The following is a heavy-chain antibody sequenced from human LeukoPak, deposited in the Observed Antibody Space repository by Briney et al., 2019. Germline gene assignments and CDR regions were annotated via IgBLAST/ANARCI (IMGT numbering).Heavy chain of an antibody. J-gene: IGHJ4*02. CDR1: GFTFSSYA. D-gene: IGHD2-21*02. Sequence: PGGSLRLSCAASGFTFSSYAMSWVRQAPGKGLEWVPSLSGNSAGTHYANSVKGRFTISRDNSKNTLYLQMNSLRAEDTAVYYCAKKHAFCGGDCYGLFDYWGQGTLVTVSS. CDR3: AKKHAFCGGDCYGLFDY. V-gene: IGHV3-23*01. CDR2: LSGNSAGT.